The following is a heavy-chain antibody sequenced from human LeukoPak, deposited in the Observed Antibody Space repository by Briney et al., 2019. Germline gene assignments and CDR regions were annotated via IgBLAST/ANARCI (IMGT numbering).Heavy chain of an antibody. Sequence: SETLSLTCTVSGGSISSYYWSWIRQSAGRGLEWIGRMQPSGITNYNPSLMRGVTISEEKSKKQFSLKLSSVTAADTAVYYCATDKYCSTTSCSFPNWFDPWGQGTLVTVSS. J-gene: IGHJ5*02. CDR2: MQPSGIT. D-gene: IGHD2-2*01. CDR1: GGSISSYY. CDR3: ATDKYCSTTSCSFPNWFDP. V-gene: IGHV4-4*07.